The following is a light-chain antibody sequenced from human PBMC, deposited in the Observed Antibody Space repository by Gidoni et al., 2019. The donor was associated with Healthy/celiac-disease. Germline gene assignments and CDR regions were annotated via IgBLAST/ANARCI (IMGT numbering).Light chain of an antibody. CDR1: QSISSY. J-gene: IGKJ1*01. V-gene: IGKV1-39*01. CDR2: AAS. Sequence: DIQMTQSPSPLSASVGDRVTITCRARQSISSYLNWYQQKPGKPPKLLIYAASSLQSGVPSRFSGSGSGTDFTLTISSLQPEDFATYYCQQSYSTPRTFGQGTKVEIK. CDR3: QQSYSTPRT.